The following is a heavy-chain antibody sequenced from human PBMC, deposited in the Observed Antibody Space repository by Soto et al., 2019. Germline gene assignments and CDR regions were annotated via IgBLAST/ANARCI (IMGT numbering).Heavy chain of an antibody. CDR2: IYTSGST. V-gene: IGHV4-4*07. CDR3: ARDYEGGYGSWDRPGGFEP. J-gene: IGHJ5*02. D-gene: IGHD5-18*01. Sequence: QVQLQESGPGLVKPSETLSLTCTVSGGSISSDYWSWIRQPAGKGLEWIGRIYTSGSTNYNPSLKRPVTMSVDTSKNQFSLKLSSVAAADTAVYYCARDYEGGYGSWDRPGGFEPWGQGTLVTVSS. CDR1: GGSISSDY.